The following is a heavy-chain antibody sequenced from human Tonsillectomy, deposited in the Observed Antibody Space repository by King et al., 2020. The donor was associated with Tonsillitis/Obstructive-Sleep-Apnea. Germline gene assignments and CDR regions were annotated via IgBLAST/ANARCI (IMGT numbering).Heavy chain of an antibody. CDR3: ARDQQADGDYSWDY. Sequence: VQLVESGGGVVQPGGSLRLSCAASGFTFSSYGMHWVRQAPGEGLEWVAVIWYDGNIKYYADSVKGRFTISRDNSKNTLYLQMNSLRAEDTAVYYCARDQQADGDYSWDYWGQGTLVTVSS. D-gene: IGHD4-17*01. CDR1: GFTFSSYG. J-gene: IGHJ4*02. CDR2: IWYDGNIK. V-gene: IGHV3-33*01.